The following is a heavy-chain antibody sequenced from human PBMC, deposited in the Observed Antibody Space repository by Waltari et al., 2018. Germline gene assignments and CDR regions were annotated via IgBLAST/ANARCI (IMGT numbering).Heavy chain of an antibody. CDR3: ASIRGGYDFVVDY. Sequence: QVQLVQSGAEVKKPGASVKVSCKASGYTFTGYYMHWVRQAPGQGLEWMGRTNPNSGGTNLAKKFQGRVTMTRDTSISSAYMELSRLRSDDTAVYYCASIRGGYDFVVDYWGQGTLVTVSS. V-gene: IGHV1-2*02. CDR1: GYTFTGYY. J-gene: IGHJ4*02. D-gene: IGHD5-12*01. CDR2: TNPNSGGT.